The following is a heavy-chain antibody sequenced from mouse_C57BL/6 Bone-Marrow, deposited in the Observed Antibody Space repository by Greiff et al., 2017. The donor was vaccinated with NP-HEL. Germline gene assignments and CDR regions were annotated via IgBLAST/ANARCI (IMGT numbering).Heavy chain of an antibody. CDR1: GFTFSDYG. CDR3: ARDYYGRAMDY. J-gene: IGHJ4*01. V-gene: IGHV5-15*01. CDR2: ISNLAYSI. D-gene: IGHD1-2*01. Sequence: DVQLQESGGGLVQPGGSLKLSCAASGFTFSDYGMAWVRQAPRKGPEWVAFISNLAYSIYYADTVTGRFTISRVNAKNTLYLEMSSLRSEDTAMYYCARDYYGRAMDYWGQGTSVTVSS.